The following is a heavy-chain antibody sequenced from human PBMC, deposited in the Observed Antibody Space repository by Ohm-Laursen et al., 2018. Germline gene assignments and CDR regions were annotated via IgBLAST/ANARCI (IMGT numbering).Heavy chain of an antibody. Sequence: SDTLSLTWTVSGGSISTYYWSWIRQPPEKGLEWIGYIYYSGSNNYNPSLKSRVTISVDTSKKQVSLKLTSVTAADTAVYYCARGRGYSYDYFTYWGQGTLVTVSS. J-gene: IGHJ4*02. CDR3: ARGRGYSYDYFTY. D-gene: IGHD5-18*01. V-gene: IGHV4-59*07. CDR1: GGSISTYY. CDR2: IYYSGSN.